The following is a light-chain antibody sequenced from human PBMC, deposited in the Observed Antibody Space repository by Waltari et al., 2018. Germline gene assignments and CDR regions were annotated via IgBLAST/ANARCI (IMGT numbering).Light chain of an antibody. CDR1: QSVSSSY. J-gene: IGKJ1*01. Sequence: EIVLTPSPVTLSLSPGETATLSCRASQSVSSSYLAWYQQKPGQAPRVLIHGASNRATGIPDRFSGSGSGTDFTLTISRLEPEDFAVYYCQQYGSSPWTFGKGTKVEIK. CDR2: GAS. V-gene: IGKV3-20*01. CDR3: QQYGSSPWT.